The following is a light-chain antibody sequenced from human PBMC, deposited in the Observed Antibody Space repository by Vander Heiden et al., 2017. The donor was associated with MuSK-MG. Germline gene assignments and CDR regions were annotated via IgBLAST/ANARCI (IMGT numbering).Light chain of an antibody. Sequence: YELTQPPSVSVSPGQTASITCSGDKLGDKYVCWYQQKPGQSPVLLIHQDTRRPSGVPERFSGSNSGNTATLTISGTQTMDEADYYCQAWDSSTAVVFGGGTKLTVL. CDR2: QDT. J-gene: IGLJ2*01. CDR1: KLGDKY. V-gene: IGLV3-1*01. CDR3: QAWDSSTAVV.